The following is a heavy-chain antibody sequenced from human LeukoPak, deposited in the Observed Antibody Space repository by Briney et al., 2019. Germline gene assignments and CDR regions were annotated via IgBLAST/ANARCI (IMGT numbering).Heavy chain of an antibody. CDR1: GFTVSSNY. CDR2: IYSGGST. CDR3: TTVTHGYFDL. D-gene: IGHD4-17*01. J-gene: IGHJ2*01. Sequence: PGGSLRLSCAASGFTVSSNYMSWVRQAPGKGLEWVSVIYSGGSTYYADSVKGRFTISRDNSKNTLYLQTNSLRAEDTAVYYCTTVTHGYFDLWGRGTLVTVSS. V-gene: IGHV3-66*02.